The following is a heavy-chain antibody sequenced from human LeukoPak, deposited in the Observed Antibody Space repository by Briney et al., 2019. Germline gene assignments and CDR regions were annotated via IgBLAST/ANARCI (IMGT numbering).Heavy chain of an antibody. CDR3: AREMNCSGKNCDDY. CDR2: IYYSGST. Sequence: SETLSLTCTVSGGAVSSGNYYWSWIRQPPGKGLEWIGYIYYSGSTNYNPSLKSRVTILVDTSKNQFSLKLNSVTAADTAVYYCAREMNCSGKNCDDYWGQGTLVTVSS. V-gene: IGHV4-61*01. D-gene: IGHD2-15*01. J-gene: IGHJ4*02. CDR1: GGAVSSGNYY.